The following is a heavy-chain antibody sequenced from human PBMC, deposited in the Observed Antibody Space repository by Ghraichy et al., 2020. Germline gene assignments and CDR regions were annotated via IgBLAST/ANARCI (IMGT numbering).Heavy chain of an antibody. CDR2: IYYSGST. CDR1: GGSISSYY. J-gene: IGHJ5*02. Sequence: GSLSLTCTVSGGSISSYYWSWIRQPPGKGLEWIGYIYYSGSTNYNPSLKSRVTISVDTSKNQFSLKLSSVTAADTAVYYCARDPSGSYTNWFDPWGQGTLVTVSS. V-gene: IGHV4-59*01. D-gene: IGHD1-26*01. CDR3: ARDPSGSYTNWFDP.